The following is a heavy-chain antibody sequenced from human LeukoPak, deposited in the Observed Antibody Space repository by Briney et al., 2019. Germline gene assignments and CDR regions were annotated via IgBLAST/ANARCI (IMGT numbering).Heavy chain of an antibody. Sequence: GGSLGLSCAASGFTFSSYAMSWVRQAPGKGLEWVSAISGSGGSTYYADSVKGRFTISRDNSKNTLYLQMNSLRAEDTAVYYCAKDSFIVATSTDGMDVWGQGTTVTVSS. D-gene: IGHD5-12*01. CDR3: AKDSFIVATSTDGMDV. CDR1: GFTFSSYA. CDR2: ISGSGGST. J-gene: IGHJ6*02. V-gene: IGHV3-23*01.